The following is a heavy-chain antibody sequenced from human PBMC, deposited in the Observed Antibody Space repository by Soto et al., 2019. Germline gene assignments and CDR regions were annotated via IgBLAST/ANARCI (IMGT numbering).Heavy chain of an antibody. D-gene: IGHD3-22*01. V-gene: IGHV3-72*01. CDR1: GFILSDHY. J-gene: IGHJ4*02. CDR2: SRNKANSYTT. CDR3: TTDQSNYDDSSDSYVRFDC. Sequence: PGGSLRLSCAASGFILSDHYMDWVRQAPGKGLEWVGRSRNKANSYTTEYVASVKGRFTISRDESKNSLYLQMNSLRTEDTAVYYCTTDQSNYDDSSDSYVRFDCWGQGTQVTVSS.